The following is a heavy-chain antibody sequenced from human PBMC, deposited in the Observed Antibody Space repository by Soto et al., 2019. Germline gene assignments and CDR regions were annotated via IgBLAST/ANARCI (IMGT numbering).Heavy chain of an antibody. CDR2: MQPDGVTK. Sequence: SLRLSCRISGFSLTVYSMNWVRQAPGKGLEWVAVMQPDGVTKNYADSVQGRFVISGDNSKNTLYLEMDSLTPEDTAIHYCARGLQGFDYWGQGTLVTVSS. V-gene: IGHV3-30*09. J-gene: IGHJ4*02. CDR3: ARGLQGFDY. CDR1: GFSLTVYS.